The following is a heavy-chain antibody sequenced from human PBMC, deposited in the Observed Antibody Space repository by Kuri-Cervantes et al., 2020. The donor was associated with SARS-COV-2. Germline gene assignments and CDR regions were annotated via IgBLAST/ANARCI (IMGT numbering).Heavy chain of an antibody. Sequence: GFLRPSLSTSGITFSDYYMSWIRQAPGKGLEWVSYISSSSSYTNYADSVKGRFTISRDNAKNSLYLQMNSLRAEDTAVYYCAVIQNSGSYSTRSSYFDYWGQGTLVTVSS. D-gene: IGHD1-26*01. CDR2: ISSSSSYT. CDR3: AVIQNSGSYSTRSSYFDY. J-gene: IGHJ4*02. V-gene: IGHV3-11*03. CDR1: GITFSDYY.